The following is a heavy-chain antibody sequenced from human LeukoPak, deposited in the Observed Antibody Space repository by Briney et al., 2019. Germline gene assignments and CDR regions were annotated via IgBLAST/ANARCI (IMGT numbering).Heavy chain of an antibody. D-gene: IGHD3-10*01. Sequence: SETLSLTCTVSGGSISTSNYYWDWIRQPPGKGLEWIASIYYSGNTYYNPSLKSRVAISLDMSKNQFSLSLSSVAATDTGVYYCARRMVRGGPLDYWGQGTLVTISS. V-gene: IGHV4-39*01. CDR3: ARRMVRGGPLDY. J-gene: IGHJ4*02. CDR1: GGSISTSNYY. CDR2: IYYSGNT.